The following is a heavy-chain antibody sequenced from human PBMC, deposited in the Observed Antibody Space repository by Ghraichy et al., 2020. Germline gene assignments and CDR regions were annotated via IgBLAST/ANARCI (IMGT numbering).Heavy chain of an antibody. CDR1: GGSISSSSYY. V-gene: IGHV4-39*01. Sequence: SETLSLTCTVSGGSISSSSYYWGWIRQPPEKGLEWIGSIYYSGSTYYNPSLKSRITISIDTSKNQFSLKLSSVTAADTAVFYCARLGIAVAGSRYFDYWGQGTLATVSS. J-gene: IGHJ4*02. D-gene: IGHD6-19*01. CDR3: ARLGIAVAGSRYFDY. CDR2: IYYSGST.